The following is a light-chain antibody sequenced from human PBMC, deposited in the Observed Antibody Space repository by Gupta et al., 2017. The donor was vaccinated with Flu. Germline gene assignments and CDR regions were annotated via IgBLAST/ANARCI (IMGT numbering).Light chain of an antibody. J-gene: IGLJ3*02. CDR2: EHN. V-gene: IGLV6-57*03. CDR1: SGSIANNY. CDR3: QCYDGIPWV. Sequence: NFILTQPHSVSESTGKTVTISCTRSSGSIANNYVQWYQQRPGSAPTTVIYEHNQRPSGVPDRFSGSIDSSSNSASLTISGLKTEDEADYYCQCYDGIPWVFGGGTKLTVL.